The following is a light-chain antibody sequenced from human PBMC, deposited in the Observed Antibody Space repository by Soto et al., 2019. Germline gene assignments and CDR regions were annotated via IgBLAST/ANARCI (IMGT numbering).Light chain of an antibody. CDR1: QSVSSY. CDR2: DAS. J-gene: IGKJ5*01. CDR3: QQRSNWPPIT. V-gene: IGKV3-11*01. Sequence: EIVLTQSPATLSLSPGERATLSCRASQSVSSYLAWYQQKPGQAPRLLIYDASNRGTGIPARFSGSGSGTDFTLPISSLEPEDFVVYYCQQRSNWPPITFGQGTRLEIK.